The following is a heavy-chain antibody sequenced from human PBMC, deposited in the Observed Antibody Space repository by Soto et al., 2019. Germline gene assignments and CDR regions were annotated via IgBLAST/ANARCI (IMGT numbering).Heavy chain of an antibody. CDR1: GGTFSSYA. CDR2: IIPIFGTA. Sequence: QVQLVQSGAEVKKPGSSVKVSCKASGGTFSSYAISWVRQAPGQGLEWMGGIIPIFGTANYAQKFQGRVTITADESTSTAYMELSSLRSEDTAVYYCARYGREHIVVVTAIPYYYYYGMDVWGQGTTVTVSS. V-gene: IGHV1-69*01. D-gene: IGHD2-21*02. CDR3: ARYGREHIVVVTAIPYYYYYGMDV. J-gene: IGHJ6*02.